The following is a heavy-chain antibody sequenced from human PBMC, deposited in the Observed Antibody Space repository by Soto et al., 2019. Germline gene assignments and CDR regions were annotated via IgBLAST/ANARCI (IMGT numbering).Heavy chain of an antibody. J-gene: IGHJ2*01. CDR2: IYYSGST. V-gene: IGHV4-31*03. D-gene: IGHD3-22*01. Sequence: QVQLQESGPGLVKPSQTLSLTCTVSGDSISSGGDYWSWIRQHPGKGLEWIGYIYYSGSTYYNPSLKSRVSISVDTSKNQFSLKLSSVTAADTAVYYCARDRDYYDSSGYYRHWYFDLWGRGTLVTVSS. CDR1: GDSISSGGDY. CDR3: ARDRDYYDSSGYYRHWYFDL.